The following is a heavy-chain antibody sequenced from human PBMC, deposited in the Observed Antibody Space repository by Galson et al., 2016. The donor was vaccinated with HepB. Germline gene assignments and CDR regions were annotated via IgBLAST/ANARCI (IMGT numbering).Heavy chain of an antibody. CDR1: GGSISGYH. D-gene: IGHD2/OR15-2a*01. J-gene: IGHJ4*02. V-gene: IGHV4-34*01. Sequence: SETLSLTCDVHGGSISGYHWNWIRQPPGKGLEWLGEINDGGITSYSPSLESRVTVSVDLSKSQLSLNLVDVTAADTAVYYCARGRGRTWPTSDYWGQGVLVTVSS. CDR3: ARGRGRTWPTSDY. CDR2: INDGGIT.